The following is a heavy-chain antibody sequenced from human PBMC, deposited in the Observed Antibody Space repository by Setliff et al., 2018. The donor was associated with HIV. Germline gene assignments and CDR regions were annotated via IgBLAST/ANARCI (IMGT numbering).Heavy chain of an antibody. Sequence: ASVKVSCKASGYTFTGYYMHWVRQAPGQGLEWMGWINPNSGGTNYAQKFQGRVTLTADESTSIAYMELNSLRSEDTAVYYCARGRASGSANSGWGQGTLVTVS. CDR3: ARGRASGSANSG. J-gene: IGHJ4*02. CDR1: GYTFTGYY. V-gene: IGHV1-2*02. CDR2: INPNSGGT. D-gene: IGHD7-27*01.